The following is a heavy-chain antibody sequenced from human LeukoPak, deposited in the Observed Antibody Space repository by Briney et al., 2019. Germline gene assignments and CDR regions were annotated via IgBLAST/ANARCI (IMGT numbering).Heavy chain of an antibody. CDR3: ARERITMVRAPSNYFDY. CDR2: IYNSGST. CDR1: GGSISSSSFY. D-gene: IGHD3-10*01. J-gene: IGHJ4*02. Sequence: SETLSLTCTVSGGSISSSSFYWGWIRQPPGKGREGIGSIYNSGSTYDNPPLKRVATISVDSSKTQFSLKLSPMTAADTAVYYCARERITMVRAPSNYFDYWGQGTLVTVSS. V-gene: IGHV4-39*02.